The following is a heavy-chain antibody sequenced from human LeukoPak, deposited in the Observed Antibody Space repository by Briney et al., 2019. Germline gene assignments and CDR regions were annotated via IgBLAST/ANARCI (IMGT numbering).Heavy chain of an antibody. J-gene: IGHJ4*02. V-gene: IGHV4-39*07. Sequence: SETLSLTCTVSGGSISSSSYYWGWIRQPPGKGLEWIGSIYYSGSTYYNPSLKSRVTISVDTSKNQFSLKLSSVTAADTAVYYCARAAAMVYFDYWGQGTLVTVSS. D-gene: IGHD5-18*01. CDR2: IYYSGST. CDR3: ARAAAMVYFDY. CDR1: GGSISSSSYY.